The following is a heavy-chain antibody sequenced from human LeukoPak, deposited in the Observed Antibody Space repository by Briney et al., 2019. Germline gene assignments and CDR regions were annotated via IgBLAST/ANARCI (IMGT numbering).Heavy chain of an antibody. CDR2: IIPIFGTA. D-gene: IGHD4-17*01. J-gene: IGHJ3*02. CDR3: ARSNECPDYGDYHSAYDAFDI. CDR1: GGTFTSYA. Sequence: GASVKVSCKASGGTFTSYAISWVRQAPGQGLEWRGRIIPIFGTANYAQKFQGRVTITTDESTSTAYMELSSLRSEDTAVYYCARSNECPDYGDYHSAYDAFDIWGQATMVSVSS. V-gene: IGHV1-69*05.